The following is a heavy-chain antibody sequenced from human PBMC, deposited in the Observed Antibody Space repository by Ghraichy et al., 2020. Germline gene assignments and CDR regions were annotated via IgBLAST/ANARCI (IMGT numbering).Heavy chain of an antibody. D-gene: IGHD4-17*01. Sequence: SETLSLTCTVSGGSISSSSYYWGWIRQPPGKGLEWIGSIYYSGSTYYNPSLKSRVTISVDTSKNQFSLKLSSVTAADTAVYYCAIRTMTTVTFDYWGQGTLVTVSS. CDR1: GGSISSSSYY. CDR2: IYYSGST. J-gene: IGHJ4*02. V-gene: IGHV4-39*01. CDR3: AIRTMTTVTFDY.